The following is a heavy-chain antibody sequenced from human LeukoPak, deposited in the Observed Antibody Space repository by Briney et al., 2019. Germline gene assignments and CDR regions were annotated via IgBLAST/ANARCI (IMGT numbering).Heavy chain of an antibody. J-gene: IGHJ4*02. D-gene: IGHD5-12*01. CDR2: IWYDGSNK. Sequence: PGGSLRLSCAASGFTFSSYGMHWVRQAPGKGLEWVAVIWYDGSNKYYADSVKGRFTISRDNSKNTLYLQMNSLRAEDTAVYYCAREKDIVAQAELTPPHFDYWGQGTLVTVSS. CDR3: AREKDIVAQAELTPPHFDY. CDR1: GFTFSSYG. V-gene: IGHV3-33*01.